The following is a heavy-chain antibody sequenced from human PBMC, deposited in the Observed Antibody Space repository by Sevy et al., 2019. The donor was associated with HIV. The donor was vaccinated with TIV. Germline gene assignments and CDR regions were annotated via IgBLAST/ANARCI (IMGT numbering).Heavy chain of an antibody. V-gene: IGHV3-7*01. CDR1: GFTFSSYW. Sequence: GGSLRLSCAASGFTFSSYWMTWVRQAPGKGLEWVANIKEDGSEKFYVDSVKGRFNMSRDNAKNSLYLQMNSLRAEDTAVYYWARPYRTDPFYYSGSGGYYYPSYFDSWGQGTLVTVSS. D-gene: IGHD3-22*01. J-gene: IGHJ4*02. CDR3: ARPYRTDPFYYSGSGGYYYPSYFDS. CDR2: IKEDGSEK.